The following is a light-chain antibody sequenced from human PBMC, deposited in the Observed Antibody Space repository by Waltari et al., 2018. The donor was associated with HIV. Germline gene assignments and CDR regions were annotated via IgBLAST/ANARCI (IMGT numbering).Light chain of an antibody. V-gene: IGLV3-21*02. CDR3: QVWESRIEHMV. Sequence: SYVLTQPPSVSVAPGQTARINCSGNNIGSKGVHWYQHKPGQAPVLVVHEDSYRPSGIPDQFSGSKSGSTATRSISGAEVGDEADYYCQVWESRIEHMVFGGGTKLTVL. CDR1: NIGSKG. CDR2: EDS. J-gene: IGLJ2*01.